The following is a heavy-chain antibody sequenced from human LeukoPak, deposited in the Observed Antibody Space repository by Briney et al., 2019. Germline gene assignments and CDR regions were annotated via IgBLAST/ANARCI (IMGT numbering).Heavy chain of an antibody. J-gene: IGHJ4*02. V-gene: IGHV4-39*07. CDR3: ARVYGSSWYSLFDY. CDR2: IYYSGST. Sequence: SETLSLTCTVSGDSITSSSYYWGWIRQPPGKGLEWIGSIYYSGSTYYNPSLKSRVTISVDTSKNQFSLKLSSVTAADTAVYYCARVYGSSWYSLFDYWGQGTLVTVSS. D-gene: IGHD6-13*01. CDR1: GDSITSSSYY.